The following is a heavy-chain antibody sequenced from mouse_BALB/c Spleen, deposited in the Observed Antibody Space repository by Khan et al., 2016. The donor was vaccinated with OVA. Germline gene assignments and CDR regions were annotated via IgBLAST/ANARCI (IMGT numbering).Heavy chain of an antibody. J-gene: IGHJ4*01. CDR1: GYSITSDYA. D-gene: IGHD1-2*01. V-gene: IGHV3-2*02. CDR2: ISYSGST. CDR3: ARAHYYGYGTMDY. Sequence: VQLQQSGPGLVKPSQSLSLTCTVTGYSITSDYAWNWIRQFPGNNLEWMGYISYSGSTSYNPSLKSRISITRDTSKNQFFLQLNSVTTEDTATYYCARAHYYGYGTMDYWGQGTSVTVSS.